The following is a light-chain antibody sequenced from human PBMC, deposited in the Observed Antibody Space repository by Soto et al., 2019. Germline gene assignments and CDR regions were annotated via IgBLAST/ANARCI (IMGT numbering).Light chain of an antibody. V-gene: IGLV2-14*01. CDR2: DVS. CDR1: NSDVGAYNY. J-gene: IGLJ1*01. CDR3: TSWTSSNSYV. Sequence: QSALTQPASVSGSPAQSITISCTGTNSDVGAYNYVSWYQQYPGKAPTLMICDVSNRPSGVSSRFSGSKSGNTASLTISRLQAEDEADYYCTSWTSSNSYVFGTGTKVTVL.